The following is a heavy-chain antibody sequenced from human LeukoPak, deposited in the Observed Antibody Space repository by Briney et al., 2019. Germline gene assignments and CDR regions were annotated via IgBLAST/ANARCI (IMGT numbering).Heavy chain of an antibody. D-gene: IGHD3-22*01. J-gene: IGHJ4*02. CDR3: ARRRGWDFDSSGYDFDY. CDR1: GYSFTGMW. Sequence: GESLKISCKGSGYSFTGMWIAWVRQMPGKGLEWMGIFYPGDSDPKYSPSFQGQITISADKSINTAYLQWSGLKDADTAIYYCARRRGWDFDSSGYDFDYWGQGTLVTVSS. V-gene: IGHV5-51*01. CDR2: FYPGDSDP.